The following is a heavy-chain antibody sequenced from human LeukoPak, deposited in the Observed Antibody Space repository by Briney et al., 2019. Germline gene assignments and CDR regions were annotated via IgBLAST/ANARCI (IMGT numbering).Heavy chain of an antibody. D-gene: IGHD5-18*01. V-gene: IGHV3-30*18. CDR3: AKDSRGYSYIFDY. CDR1: GFNFSSYG. J-gene: IGHJ4*02. CDR2: ISHDGSNK. Sequence: GRSLRLSCAASGFNFSSYGMHWVRQAPGKGLEWVTVISHDGSNKYYADSVKGRFSISRDNSKNTLYLQMNSLRAEDTAVYYCAKDSRGYSYIFDYWGQGSLVTVSS.